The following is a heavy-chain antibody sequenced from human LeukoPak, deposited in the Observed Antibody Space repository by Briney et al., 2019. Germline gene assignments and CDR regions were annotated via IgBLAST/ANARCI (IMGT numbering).Heavy chain of an antibody. J-gene: IGHJ4*02. D-gene: IGHD3-22*01. Sequence: PSETLSLTCAVSGASISSSNWWSWVCQPPGKGLEWIGEIYHSGSTNYNPSLKSRVTISVDKSKNQFSLKLSSVTAADTAVYYCARVTKGYYDSSGYRDYWGQGTLVTVSS. CDR3: ARVTKGYYDSSGYRDY. CDR2: IYHSGST. CDR1: GASISSSNW. V-gene: IGHV4-4*02.